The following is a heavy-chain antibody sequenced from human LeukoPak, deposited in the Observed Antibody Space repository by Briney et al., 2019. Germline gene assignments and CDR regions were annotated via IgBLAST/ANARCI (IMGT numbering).Heavy chain of an antibody. CDR3: ATMVRGVILFDY. J-gene: IGHJ4*02. Sequence: SETLSLTCTASGGSVSSGSYYWSWIRQPPGKGLEWIGYIYYSGSTNYNTSLKSRVTISVDTSKNQFSLKLSAVTAADTAVYYCATMVRGVILFDYWGQGTLVTVSS. CDR1: GGSVSSGSYY. D-gene: IGHD3-10*01. CDR2: IYYSGST. V-gene: IGHV4-61*01.